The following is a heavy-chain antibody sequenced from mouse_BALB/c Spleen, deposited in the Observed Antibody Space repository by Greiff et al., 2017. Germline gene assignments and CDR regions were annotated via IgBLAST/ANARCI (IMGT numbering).Heavy chain of an antibody. Sequence: VQLQQSGAELVRPGTSVKISCKASGYTFTNYWLGWVKQRPGHGLEWIGDIYPGGGYTNYNEKFKGKATLTADTSSSTAYMQLSSLTSEDSAVYFCARVDGYEGCAYWGQGTLVTVSA. V-gene: IGHV1-63*02. D-gene: IGHD2-2*01. CDR2: IYPGGGYT. CDR3: ARVDGYEGCAY. J-gene: IGHJ3*01. CDR1: GYTFTNYW.